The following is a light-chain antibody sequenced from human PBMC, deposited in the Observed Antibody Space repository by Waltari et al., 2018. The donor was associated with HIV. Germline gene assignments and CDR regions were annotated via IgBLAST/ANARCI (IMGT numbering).Light chain of an antibody. V-gene: IGKV3-15*01. CDR2: GAS. CDR1: QSVASN. CDR3: QQFDIWPWT. J-gene: IGKJ1*01. Sequence: EVVMTQSPATLSVSPGEGATLSCRASQSVASNLAWYQQRPGQAPILLIYGASTRATDIPARFSGSGSGTEFTLTINSLQSEDSALYYCQQFDIWPWTFGQGTKVEIK.